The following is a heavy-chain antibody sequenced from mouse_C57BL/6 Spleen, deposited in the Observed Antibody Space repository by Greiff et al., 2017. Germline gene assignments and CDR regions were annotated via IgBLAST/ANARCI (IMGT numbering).Heavy chain of an antibody. Sequence: EVQVVESGGGLVKPGGSLKLSCAASGFTFSDYGMHWVRQAPEKGLEWVAYISSGSSTIYYADTVKGRFTISRDTAKNTLFLQMTSLRSEDTAMYYCAKSDYGSSPYGYFDVWGTGTTVTVSS. CDR3: AKSDYGSSPYGYFDV. CDR1: GFTFSDYG. CDR2: ISSGSSTI. J-gene: IGHJ1*03. V-gene: IGHV5-17*01. D-gene: IGHD1-1*01.